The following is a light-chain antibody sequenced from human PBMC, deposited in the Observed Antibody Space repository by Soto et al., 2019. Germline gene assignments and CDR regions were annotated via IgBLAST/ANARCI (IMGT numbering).Light chain of an antibody. J-gene: IGKJ5*01. CDR3: MQRSHVPIT. V-gene: IGKV2D-29*01. CDR1: QSLLFSDGKTY. CDR2: DGS. Sequence: DREMTQSAIALSVTVGEPASMSCKSSQSLLFSDGKTYLYWYLQRPGQPPQLLIYDGSNRFSGVPDRFSGSGSGTDFTLKISRVEAEDVGVYYCMQRSHVPITFGQGTRLEIK.